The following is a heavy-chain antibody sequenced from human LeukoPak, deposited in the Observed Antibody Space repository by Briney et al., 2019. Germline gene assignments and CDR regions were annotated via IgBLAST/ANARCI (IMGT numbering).Heavy chain of an antibody. Sequence: SGGSLRLSCAASGFTFSSYAMSWVRQAPGKGLEWVSAISGSGGNTYYADSVKGRFTISRDNAKNSLYLQMNSLRAEDTAVYYCARPYISGYSYGLGYWGQGTLVTVSS. J-gene: IGHJ4*02. CDR3: ARPYISGYSYGLGY. CDR1: GFTFSSYA. CDR2: ISGSGGNT. D-gene: IGHD5-18*01. V-gene: IGHV3-23*01.